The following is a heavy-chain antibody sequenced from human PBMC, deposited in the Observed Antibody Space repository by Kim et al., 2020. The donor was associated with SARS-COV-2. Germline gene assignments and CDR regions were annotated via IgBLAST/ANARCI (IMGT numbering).Heavy chain of an antibody. Sequence: GGSLRLSCAASGFTFSSYGMHWVRQAPGKGLEWVAVISYDGSNKYYADSVKGRFTISRDNSKNTLYLQMNSLRAEDTAVYYCAKERSDIVVVPATFDYWGQGTLVTVSS. J-gene: IGHJ4*02. V-gene: IGHV3-30*18. D-gene: IGHD2-21*02. CDR3: AKERSDIVVVPATFDY. CDR2: ISYDGSNK. CDR1: GFTFSSYG.